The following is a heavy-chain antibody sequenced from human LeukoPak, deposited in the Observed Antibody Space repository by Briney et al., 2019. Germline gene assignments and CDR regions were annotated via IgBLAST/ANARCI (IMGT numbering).Heavy chain of an antibody. CDR1: GYTFSSYW. D-gene: IGHD7-27*01. CDR3: ASVTVLGKRNAFDN. V-gene: IGHV3-74*01. Sequence: GGSLRLSCAASGYTFSSYWMHWVRQAPGKGLVWVSRINSDGTGTNYADSAKGRFTISRDNAKNTLYLQMNSLRAEDTAVYYCASVTVLGKRNAFDNWGRGTMVTVSS. J-gene: IGHJ3*02. CDR2: INSDGTGT.